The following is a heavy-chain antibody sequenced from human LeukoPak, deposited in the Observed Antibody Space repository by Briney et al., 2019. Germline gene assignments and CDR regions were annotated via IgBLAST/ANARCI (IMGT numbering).Heavy chain of an antibody. CDR3: GRDFYYDSSVDY. V-gene: IGHV1-18*01. J-gene: IGHJ4*02. CDR1: GYAFTSYG. Sequence: ASVKVSCKASGYAFTSYGVTWVRQAPGQGLEWMGWISPYNGNTNYAQKLQDRVSMTTDTSTSTAYMELRSLRSDDTAVYYCGRDFYYDSSVDYWGQGTLVTVSP. CDR2: ISPYNGNT. D-gene: IGHD3-22*01.